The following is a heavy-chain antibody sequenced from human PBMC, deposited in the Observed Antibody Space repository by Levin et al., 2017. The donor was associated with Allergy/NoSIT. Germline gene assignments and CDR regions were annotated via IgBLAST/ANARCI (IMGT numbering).Heavy chain of an antibody. V-gene: IGHV1-69*04. CDR2: IIPILGIA. CDR3: ARAELGYYDFWSGYPTRGMDV. D-gene: IGHD3-3*01. CDR1: GGTFSSYA. J-gene: IGHJ6*02. Sequence: GASVKVSCKASGGTFSSYAISWVRQAPGQGLEWMGRIIPILGIANYAQKFQGRVTITADKSTSTAYMELSSLRSEDTAVYYCARAELGYYDFWSGYPTRGMDVWGQGTTVTVSS.